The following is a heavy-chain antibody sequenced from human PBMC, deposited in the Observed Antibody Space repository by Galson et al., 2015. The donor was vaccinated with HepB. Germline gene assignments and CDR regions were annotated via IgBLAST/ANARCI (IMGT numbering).Heavy chain of an antibody. CDR3: AAVRATRDYVVWGGFEY. CDR2: VDPEDGET. J-gene: IGHJ4*02. Sequence: SVKVSCKVSGYTLTEFSIHWVRQAPGKGLEWMGGVDPEDGETVYARKFQGRVTMSEDTSTDTAYLVLKNLRSDDTAVYYCAAVRATRDYVVWGGFEYWGQGTLITVSS. D-gene: IGHD2-15*01. V-gene: IGHV1-24*01. CDR1: GYTLTEFS.